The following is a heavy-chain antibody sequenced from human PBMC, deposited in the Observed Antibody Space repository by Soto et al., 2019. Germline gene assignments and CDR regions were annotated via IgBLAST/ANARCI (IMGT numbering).Heavy chain of an antibody. CDR1: GYSFTSYW. CDR2: IYPGDSDT. Sequence: GESLKISCKGSGYSFTSYWIGWVRQMPGKGLEWMGIIYPGDSDTRYSPSFQGQVTISADKSISTAYLQWSSLKASDTAMYYCARHSEDIVVVPAAMVYYYYYMDVWGKGTTVTVSS. V-gene: IGHV5-51*01. D-gene: IGHD2-2*01. J-gene: IGHJ6*03. CDR3: ARHSEDIVVVPAAMVYYYYYMDV.